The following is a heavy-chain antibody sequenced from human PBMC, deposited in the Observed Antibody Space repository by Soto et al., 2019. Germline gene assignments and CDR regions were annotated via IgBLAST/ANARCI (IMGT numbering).Heavy chain of an antibody. J-gene: IGHJ5*02. CDR3: ARDKDQEDFWGEVLYT. D-gene: IGHD3-3*01. V-gene: IGHV3-30*03. Sequence: QLVESGGGVVQPERSLKLSCTASNFVLSVYCRHWVRQASCKGLEWVALISYDGGNKYYADSVKGRFAISRDNSKNTLYLQMNSIRREDTAVYYCARDKDQEDFWGEVLYTWGQVPLVTISS. CDR1: NFVLSVYC. CDR2: ISYDGGNK.